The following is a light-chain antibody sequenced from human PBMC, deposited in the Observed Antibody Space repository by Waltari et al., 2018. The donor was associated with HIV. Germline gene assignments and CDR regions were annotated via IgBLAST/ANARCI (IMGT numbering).Light chain of an antibody. Sequence: SYELTQPPSVSVSPGQTARITCSGDALPRKYAYWYQQKSGQAPVLVIYEDNRRPSGIPERFSGSNSGTMATLTISGAQVEDEGDYYCYSTDDSGNPLAVFGGGTQLTVL. V-gene: IGLV3-10*01. J-gene: IGLJ7*01. CDR1: ALPRKY. CDR2: EDN. CDR3: YSTDDSGNPLAV.